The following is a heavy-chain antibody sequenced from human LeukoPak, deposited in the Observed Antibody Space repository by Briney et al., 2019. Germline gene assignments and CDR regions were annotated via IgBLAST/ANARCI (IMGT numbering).Heavy chain of an antibody. V-gene: IGHV4-59*01. Sequence: SETLSLTCTVSGDSISSYYWSWVRQPPGKGLEWIGYIHYSGSTNYNPSLKSRVTISVDTSKNQFSLILSSVTTADTAVYYCAREVVAAAGTVDYWGQGTLVTVSS. CDR2: IHYSGST. D-gene: IGHD6-13*01. CDR1: GDSISSYY. J-gene: IGHJ4*02. CDR3: AREVVAAAGTVDY.